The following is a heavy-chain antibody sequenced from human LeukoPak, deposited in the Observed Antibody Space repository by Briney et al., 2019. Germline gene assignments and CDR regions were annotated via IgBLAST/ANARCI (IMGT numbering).Heavy chain of an antibody. V-gene: IGHV3-53*01. CDR3: AKVALGYCSGSSCYYFDY. CDR1: GFTVSSNY. Sequence: GGSLRLSCAASGFTVSSNYMSWVRQAPGKGLEWVSSINAFGARTYYADSVKGRFTISRDNSKNTLYLQMNSLRAEDTALYYCAKVALGYCSGSSCYYFDYGGQGTLVTVSS. J-gene: IGHJ4*02. CDR2: INAFGART. D-gene: IGHD2-15*01.